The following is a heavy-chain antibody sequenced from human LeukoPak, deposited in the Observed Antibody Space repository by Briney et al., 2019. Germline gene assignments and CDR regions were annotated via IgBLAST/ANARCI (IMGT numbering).Heavy chain of an antibody. CDR3: ARRNEVSWFNTDAFDI. D-gene: IGHD1-1*01. V-gene: IGHV3-11*01. Sequence: GGALRLSCAPSGFTLSDYYMSWIGQAPGKGVEGVSYISSSGSTIYYANSVKGRFTISRDNAKNSLYLQMNSLRAEDTAVYYCARRNEVSWFNTDAFDIWGQGTMVTVSS. CDR2: ISSSGSTI. CDR1: GFTLSDYY. J-gene: IGHJ3*02.